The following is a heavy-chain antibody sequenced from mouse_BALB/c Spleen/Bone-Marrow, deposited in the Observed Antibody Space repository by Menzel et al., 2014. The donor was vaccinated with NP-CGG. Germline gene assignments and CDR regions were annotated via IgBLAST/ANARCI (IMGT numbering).Heavy chain of an antibody. CDR2: INPDSRTI. Sequence: EVQLQESGGGLVQPGGSLKLSCAASGFDFSRYWMSWVRQAPGKGLEWIGEINPDSRTINYSPSLKDEFIISRDNAKNTLCLRLNKVRSEDTALYYCARPDYYGYLNYWGQGTTLTVSS. J-gene: IGHJ2*01. V-gene: IGHV4-1*02. D-gene: IGHD1-1*01. CDR1: GFDFSRYW. CDR3: ARPDYYGYLNY.